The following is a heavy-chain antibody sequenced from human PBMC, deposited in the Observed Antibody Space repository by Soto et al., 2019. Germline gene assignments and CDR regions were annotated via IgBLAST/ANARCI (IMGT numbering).Heavy chain of an antibody. CDR1: GGTFNSHA. D-gene: IGHD3-16*01. Sequence: QVQLVQSGAEVKKPGSSVKVSCKASGGTFNSHAISWVRQAPGQGLEWMGGITPIFGTANYAQKFQGRVTIIADRFTTTGYMELRSLTSEGTAVYYCARGDDFDYYYGVDVWGQGTTVTVSS. CDR2: ITPIFGTA. V-gene: IGHV1-69*06. CDR3: ARGDDFDYYYGVDV. J-gene: IGHJ6*02.